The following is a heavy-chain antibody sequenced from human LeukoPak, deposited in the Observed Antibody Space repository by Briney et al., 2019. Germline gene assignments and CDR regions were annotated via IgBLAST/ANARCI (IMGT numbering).Heavy chain of an antibody. Sequence: PSETLSLTCTVSGGSISSYYWSWIRHPPGKGLEWIGYIYYSGSTNYNPSLRSRVSISVDTSKNQFSLKLSSVTAADTAVYYCARDSSSWYGGFDYWGQGTLATVSS. CDR3: ARDSSSWYGGFDY. D-gene: IGHD6-13*01. CDR1: GGSISSYY. V-gene: IGHV4-59*01. J-gene: IGHJ4*02. CDR2: IYYSGST.